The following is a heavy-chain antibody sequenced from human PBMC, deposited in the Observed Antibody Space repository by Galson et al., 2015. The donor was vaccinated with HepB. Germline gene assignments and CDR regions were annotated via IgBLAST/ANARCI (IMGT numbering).Heavy chain of an antibody. CDR1: GFSLSNARMG. J-gene: IGHJ4*02. V-gene: IGHV2-26*01. CDR3: ARIYYYGSGSYSGARSYFDY. CDR2: IFSNDEK. D-gene: IGHD3-10*01. Sequence: PALVKPTQTLTLTCTVSGFSLSNARMGVSWIRQPPWKALEWLAHIFSNDEKSYSTSLKSRLTISKDTSKSQVVLTMTNMDPVDTATYYCARIYYYGSGSYSGARSYFDYWGQGTLVTVSS.